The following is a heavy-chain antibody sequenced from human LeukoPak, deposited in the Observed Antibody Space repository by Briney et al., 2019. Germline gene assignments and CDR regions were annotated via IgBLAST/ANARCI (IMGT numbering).Heavy chain of an antibody. Sequence: GGSLRLSCAAPGFTFSSYAMSWVRQAPGKGLEWVSAISGSGGSTYYADSVKGRFTISRDNSKNTLYLQMNSLRAEDTAVYYCAKGLSTNYYYGMDVWGQGTTVTVSS. CDR3: AKGLSTNYYYGMDV. V-gene: IGHV3-23*01. CDR1: GFTFSSYA. CDR2: ISGSGGST. J-gene: IGHJ6*02. D-gene: IGHD2-2*01.